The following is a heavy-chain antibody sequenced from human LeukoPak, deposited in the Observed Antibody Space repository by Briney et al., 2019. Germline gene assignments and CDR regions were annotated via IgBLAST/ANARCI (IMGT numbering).Heavy chain of an antibody. Sequence: GGSLRLSCAASGFTFSSHGMHWVRQAPGKGLEWVAVIWYDGSNKFYADSVRGRFTISRDNSKNTLYVQMNSLRAEDTAVYYCAKCSGGNCYHSDDHWGQGTLVTVSP. CDR3: AKCSGGNCYHSDDH. V-gene: IGHV3-33*06. CDR1: GFTFSSHG. J-gene: IGHJ5*02. CDR2: IWYDGSNK. D-gene: IGHD2-15*01.